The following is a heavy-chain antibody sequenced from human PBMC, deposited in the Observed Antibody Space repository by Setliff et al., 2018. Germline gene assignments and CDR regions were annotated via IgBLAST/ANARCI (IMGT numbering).Heavy chain of an antibody. CDR3: AKYTRVVTTTCFDY. Sequence: GESLKISCKASGYSFTTYWIAWVRQMPGKGLEWMGVIYPGDYDTATYYADSMKGRFTISRDNSKNTLYLQMNSLRAEDTAVYYCAKYTRVVTTTCFDYWGQGTLVTVSS. J-gene: IGHJ4*02. CDR2: PGDYDTAT. V-gene: IGHV3-23*01. D-gene: IGHD2-15*01. CDR1: GYSFTTYW.